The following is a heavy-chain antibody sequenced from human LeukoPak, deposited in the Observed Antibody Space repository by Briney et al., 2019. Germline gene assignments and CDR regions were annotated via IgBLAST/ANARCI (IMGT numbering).Heavy chain of an antibody. J-gene: IGHJ4*02. CDR3: ARGRDWVEY. Sequence: PGGSLRLSCAASGFTVSSNYMTWVRQAPGKGLEWVSIICRGGTPYYADSVKGRITISRDKSKNTVYLQMNSLRAEDTAVYYCARGRDWVEYWGEGTLVTVSS. CDR1: GFTVSSNY. CDR2: ICRGGTP. D-gene: IGHD3/OR15-3a*01. V-gene: IGHV3-53*01.